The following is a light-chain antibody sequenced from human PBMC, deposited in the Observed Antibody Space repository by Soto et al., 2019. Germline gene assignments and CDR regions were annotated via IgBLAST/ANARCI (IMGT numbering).Light chain of an antibody. CDR3: LQDHDYPRT. Sequence: AIQMTQSPTSLSASVGDRVIITCRASQDISKDLGWYQQKPGKAPKFLIYSATSTHSGVPSTFRGSGCGTDFTLTISSLQPEDFATYYCLQDHDYPRTFGPGTKVEF. J-gene: IGKJ1*01. CDR1: QDISKD. CDR2: SAT. V-gene: IGKV1-6*01.